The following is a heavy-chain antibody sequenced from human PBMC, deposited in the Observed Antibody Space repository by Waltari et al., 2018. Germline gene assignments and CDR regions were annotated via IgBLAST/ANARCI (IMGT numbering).Heavy chain of an antibody. D-gene: IGHD3-22*01. CDR1: GFTFSSYG. Sequence: QVQLVESGGGVVQHGRSLRLSCEASGFTFSSYGMHGVRREPGKGLEWVAVIWYDGSNTYYADSVKGRFTISRDNSKNTLYLQMNSLRAEDTAVYYCARTLNYYDSSGWGFAYWGQGTLVTVSS. CDR3: ARTLNYYDSSGWGFAY. J-gene: IGHJ4*02. CDR2: IWYDGSNT. V-gene: IGHV3-33*01.